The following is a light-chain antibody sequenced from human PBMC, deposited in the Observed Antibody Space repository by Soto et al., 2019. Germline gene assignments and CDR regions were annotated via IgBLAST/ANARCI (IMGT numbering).Light chain of an antibody. CDR1: QSVLYSSNNKNY. J-gene: IGKJ1*01. CDR2: WAS. Sequence: IVMPQSPDSLAVPLGERATINCKSSQSVLYSSNNKNYLAWYQQTPGQPPKLLIYWASTRESGVPDRLSGSGSGTDFTLTISSLQAEDVAVYYCQQYYSTRTFGQGTKVDI. CDR3: QQYYSTRT. V-gene: IGKV4-1*01.